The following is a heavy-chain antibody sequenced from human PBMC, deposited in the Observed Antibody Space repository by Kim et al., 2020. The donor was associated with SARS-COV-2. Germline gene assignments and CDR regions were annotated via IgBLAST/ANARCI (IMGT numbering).Heavy chain of an antibody. D-gene: IGHD3-10*01. CDR1: GGSISSSSYY. V-gene: IGHV4-39*07. Sequence: SETLSLTCTVSGGSISSSSYYWGWIRQPPGKGLEWIGSIYYSGSTYYNPSLKSRVTISVDTSKNQFSLKLSSVTAADTAVYYCARTVLLWFGRNSGWGQGTLVTVSS. J-gene: IGHJ4*02. CDR2: IYYSGST. CDR3: ARTVLLWFGRNSG.